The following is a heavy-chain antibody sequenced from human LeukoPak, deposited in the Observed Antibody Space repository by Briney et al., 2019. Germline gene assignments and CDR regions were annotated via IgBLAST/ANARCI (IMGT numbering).Heavy chain of an antibody. Sequence: GGSLRLSCAASGFTFSSYWMSWVRQAPGKGLEWVANIKQDGSEKYYVDSVKGRFTISRDNSKNTLYLQMNGLRAEDTAVYYCAKEYCSGGSCSYYYYYYYGMDVWGQGTTVTVSS. J-gene: IGHJ6*02. CDR1: GFTFSSYW. D-gene: IGHD2-15*01. V-gene: IGHV3-7*03. CDR2: IKQDGSEK. CDR3: AKEYCSGGSCSYYYYYYYGMDV.